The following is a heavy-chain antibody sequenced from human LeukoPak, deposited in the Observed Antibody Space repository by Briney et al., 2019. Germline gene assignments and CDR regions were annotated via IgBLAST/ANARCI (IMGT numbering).Heavy chain of an antibody. V-gene: IGHV4-34*01. CDR3: ARDSGDSSSWYNWFDP. CDR2: INHSGST. D-gene: IGHD6-13*01. Sequence: SETLSLTCAVYGGSFSGYYWSWIRQPPGKGLEWIGEINHSGSTNYNPSLKSRVTISVDTSKNQFSLKLSSVTAADTAVYYCARDSGDSSSWYNWFDPWGQGTLVTVSS. J-gene: IGHJ5*02. CDR1: GGSFSGYY.